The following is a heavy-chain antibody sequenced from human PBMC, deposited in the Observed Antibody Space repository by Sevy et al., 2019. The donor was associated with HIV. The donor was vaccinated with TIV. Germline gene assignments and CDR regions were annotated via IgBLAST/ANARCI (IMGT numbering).Heavy chain of an antibody. J-gene: IGHJ3*02. Sequence: SETLSLTCAVSGYSISSGYYWGWIRQPPGKGLEWIGSIYNSGRTYYNPSLKSRVTISVDTSKNQFSLKLSSVTAADTAVYYCARDGQDLLTGYYAAFDIWGQGTMVTVSS. D-gene: IGHD3-9*01. CDR3: ARDGQDLLTGYYAAFDI. CDR2: IYNSGRT. V-gene: IGHV4-38-2*02. CDR1: GYSISSGYY.